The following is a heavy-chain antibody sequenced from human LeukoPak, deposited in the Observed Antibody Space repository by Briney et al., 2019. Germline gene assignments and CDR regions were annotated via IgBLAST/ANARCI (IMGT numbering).Heavy chain of an antibody. V-gene: IGHV3-23*01. CDR1: GFNFSSYG. CDR3: AKDYGSGYQFEDYFDY. D-gene: IGHD3-22*01. Sequence: QPGGTLRLSCAASGFNFSSYGMTWVRQAPGKGLEWVSIISGSGRDTYYADSVKGRFTISRDNSKNTLYLQMNSLRAEDTAVYYCAKDYGSGYQFEDYFDYWGQGTLVTVSS. J-gene: IGHJ4*02. CDR2: ISGSGRDT.